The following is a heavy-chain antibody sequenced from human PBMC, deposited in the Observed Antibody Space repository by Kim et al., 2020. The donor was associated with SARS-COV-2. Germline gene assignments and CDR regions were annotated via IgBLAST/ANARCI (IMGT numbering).Heavy chain of an antibody. CDR3: AKDPSRGGQQYYYDSSGFVFVFDY. J-gene: IGHJ4*02. V-gene: IGHV3-23*01. CDR1: GFTFSSYA. Sequence: GGSLRLSCAASGFTFSSYAMSWVRQAPGKGLEWVSAISGSGGSTYYADSVKGRFTISRDNSKNTLYLQMNSLRAEDTAVYYCAKDPSRGGQQYYYDSSGFVFVFDYWGQGTLVTVSS. D-gene: IGHD3-22*01. CDR2: ISGSGGST.